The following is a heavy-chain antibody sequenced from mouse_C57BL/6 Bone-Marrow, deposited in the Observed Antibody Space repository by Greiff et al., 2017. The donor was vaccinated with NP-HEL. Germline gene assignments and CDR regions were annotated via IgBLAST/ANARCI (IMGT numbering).Heavy chain of an antibody. CDR3: ARHIYYGNSYAMDY. CDR2: ISRGGSYT. V-gene: IGHV5-6*02. Sequence: VKLVESGGDLVKPGGSLKLSGEASGFTFSSYGMSWVRQTPDKRSEWVATISRGGSYTYYPDSVRGRFTISRDNAKNTLYLQMSSLKSEDTAMYYCARHIYYGNSYAMDYWGQGTSVTVSS. J-gene: IGHJ4*01. D-gene: IGHD2-1*01. CDR1: GFTFSSYG.